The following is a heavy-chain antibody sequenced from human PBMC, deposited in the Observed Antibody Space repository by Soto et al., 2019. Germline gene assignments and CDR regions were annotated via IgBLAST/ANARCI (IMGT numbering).Heavy chain of an antibody. D-gene: IGHD3-10*01. CDR1: GGSFSGYY. V-gene: IGHV4-34*01. CDR3: ARGHGLLWFDP. CDR2: INHSGST. Sequence: PSETLSLTCAVYGGSFSGYYWSWIRQPPGKGLEWIGEINHSGSTNYNPSLKSRVTISVDTSKNQFSLKLSSVTAADTAVYYCARGHGLLWFDPWGQGTLVPVSS. J-gene: IGHJ5*02.